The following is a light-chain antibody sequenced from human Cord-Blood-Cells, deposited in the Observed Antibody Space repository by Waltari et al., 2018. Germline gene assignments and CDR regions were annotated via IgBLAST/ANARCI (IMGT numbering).Light chain of an antibody. CDR1: QRVSSY. V-gene: IGKV3-11*01. J-gene: IGKJ4*01. CDR2: DAS. CDR3: QQRSNWPLT. Sequence: IVFTQSPATLSLPPGERATLSCRASQRVSSYLAWYQQKPGQAPRLLIYDASNRATGIPARFSGSGSGTDFTLTISSLEPEDFAVYYCQQRSNWPLTFGGGTKVEIK.